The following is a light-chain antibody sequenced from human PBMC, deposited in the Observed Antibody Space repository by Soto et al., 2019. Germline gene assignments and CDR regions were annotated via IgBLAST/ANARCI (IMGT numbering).Light chain of an antibody. Sequence: EIVLTQSPGTLSLSPGERATLSCRASQSVSSSYLAWYQQKPGQAPRLLIYGASSRATGIPDRFSGSGSGTEFTLTISSLQPDDFATYYCHHYETFGQGTKVDIK. CDR1: QSVSSSY. CDR3: HHYET. CDR2: GAS. J-gene: IGKJ1*01. V-gene: IGKV3-20*01.